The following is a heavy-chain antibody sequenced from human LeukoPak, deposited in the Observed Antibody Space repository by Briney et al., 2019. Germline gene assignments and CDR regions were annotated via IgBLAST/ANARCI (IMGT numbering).Heavy chain of an antibody. CDR3: TTGPVGATAPIDY. CDR1: GFTFSNAW. Sequence: GGSLRLSCAASGFTFSNAWMNWVRQAPGKGLEWVGRIKSKTDGGTTDYAAPVKGRLTISRDDSKNTLYLQMNSLKTEDTAVYYCTTGPVGATAPIDYWGQGTLVTVSS. V-gene: IGHV3-15*07. CDR2: IKSKTDGGTT. D-gene: IGHD1-26*01. J-gene: IGHJ4*02.